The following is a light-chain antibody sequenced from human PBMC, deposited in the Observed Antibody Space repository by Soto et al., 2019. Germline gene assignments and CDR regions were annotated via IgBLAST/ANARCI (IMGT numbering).Light chain of an antibody. CDR2: EVT. CDR1: SSDVGGYNH. Sequence: QSVLTQPASVSGSPGQSITISCTGTSSDVGGYNHVSWYQIHPGKAPKLIIYEVTSRPSGVSYRLSGSKSGNSASLTISGLQAEDEADYYCSSYATSSSYVFGTGTKVTVL. CDR3: SSYATSSSYV. V-gene: IGLV2-14*01. J-gene: IGLJ1*01.